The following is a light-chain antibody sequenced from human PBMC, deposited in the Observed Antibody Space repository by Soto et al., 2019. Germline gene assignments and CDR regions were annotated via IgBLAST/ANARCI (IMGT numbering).Light chain of an antibody. CDR2: AAS. Sequence: IQMTQSPSSLSASVWGRVTITCRTSQSISRHLNWYQQKVGKAPKLLIYAASTLQIGVPSRFSGSGSGTDFSLTITNLQPEDFATYYCQQSYSSPPTFGQGTKVDIK. CDR1: QSISRH. J-gene: IGKJ1*01. V-gene: IGKV1-39*01. CDR3: QQSYSSPPT.